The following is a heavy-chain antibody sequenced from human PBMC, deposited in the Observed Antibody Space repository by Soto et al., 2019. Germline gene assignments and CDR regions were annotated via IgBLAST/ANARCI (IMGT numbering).Heavy chain of an antibody. J-gene: IGHJ5*02. V-gene: IGHV1-46*01. CDR2: INPSGGST. CDR3: ARERAPGQGALDP. D-gene: IGHD7-27*01. Sequence: GASVKVSSKASGSTLTSYYMHWVRHAPGKGLEWMGIINPSGGSTSYGQKFQGRVTMTRDTSTSTVYMELSSLRSEDTAVYYCARERAPGQGALDPWGQGTLVTVSS. CDR1: GSTLTSYY.